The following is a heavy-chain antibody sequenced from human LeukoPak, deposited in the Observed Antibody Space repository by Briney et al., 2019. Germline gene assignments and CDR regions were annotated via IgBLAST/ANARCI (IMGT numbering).Heavy chain of an antibody. D-gene: IGHD6-6*01. Sequence: GASVKASCKASGFTFTSSTMQWVRQARGQRLEWIGWIVVGSGNTHYAQKFQERLTITRDMSTSTAYMELSSLRSEDTAVYYCAAVRSSYYYYGMDVWGQGTTVTVSS. V-gene: IGHV1-58*02. CDR2: IVVGSGNT. CDR3: AAVRSSYYYYGMDV. CDR1: GFTFTSST. J-gene: IGHJ6*02.